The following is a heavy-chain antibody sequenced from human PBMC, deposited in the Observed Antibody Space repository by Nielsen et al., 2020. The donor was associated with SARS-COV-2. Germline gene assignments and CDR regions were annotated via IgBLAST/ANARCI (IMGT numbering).Heavy chain of an antibody. J-gene: IGHJ5*02. CDR3: ARMASVLRYFDWPPFDP. CDR1: GFSLSNARMA. D-gene: IGHD3-9*01. V-gene: IGHV2-26*01. Sequence: SGPTLVKPTETLTLTCTVSGFSLSNARMAVSWIRQPPGKALEWLAHIFSNDEKSYSTSLKSRLTISKDTSKSQVVLTMTNMDPVDTATYYCARMASVLRYFDWPPFDPWGQGTLVTVSS. CDR2: IFSNDEK.